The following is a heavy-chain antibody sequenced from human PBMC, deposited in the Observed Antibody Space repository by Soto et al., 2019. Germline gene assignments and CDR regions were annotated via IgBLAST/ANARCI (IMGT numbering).Heavy chain of an antibody. Sequence: QVQLVQSGAEVKKPGSSVKVSCKASGGTFSSYTISWVRQAPGQGLEWMGRIIPILGIANYAQKFQGRVTITADKSTSTAYMELSSLRSEDTAVYYCAGESGYYGGDDAFDIWGQGTMVTVSS. CDR2: IIPILGIA. J-gene: IGHJ3*02. CDR3: AGESGYYGGDDAFDI. V-gene: IGHV1-69*02. D-gene: IGHD3-22*01. CDR1: GGTFSSYT.